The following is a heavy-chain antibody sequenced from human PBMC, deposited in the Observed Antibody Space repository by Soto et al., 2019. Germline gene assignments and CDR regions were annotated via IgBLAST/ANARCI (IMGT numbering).Heavy chain of an antibody. Sequence: PGGSLRLSCAASGFSFSSYAMSWVRQAPGKGLEWVSGISGSGGNTNYADSVRGRFTISRDNSKSTLYLQMNTPRAEDTAVYYCAKGDYIMITFGGVKWDYWGQGTPVTVSS. CDR2: ISGSGGNT. D-gene: IGHD3-16*01. CDR3: AKGDYIMITFGGVKWDY. J-gene: IGHJ4*02. V-gene: IGHV3-23*01. CDR1: GFSFSSYA.